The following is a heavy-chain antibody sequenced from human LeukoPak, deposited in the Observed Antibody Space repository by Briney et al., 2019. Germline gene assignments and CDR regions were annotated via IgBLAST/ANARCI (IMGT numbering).Heavy chain of an antibody. D-gene: IGHD6-13*01. J-gene: IGHJ4*02. Sequence: SGTLSLTRTVSGGSITYYHWSWVRQPPREGLGWIGYIYSSGSTNYNPSLKSRVTISVDTPKNQFSLKLSSVSAADTAVYYCARRLGSWYAFDYWGQGTLVTVSS. CDR2: IYSSGST. CDR1: GGSITYYH. CDR3: ARRLGSWYAFDY. V-gene: IGHV4-59*08.